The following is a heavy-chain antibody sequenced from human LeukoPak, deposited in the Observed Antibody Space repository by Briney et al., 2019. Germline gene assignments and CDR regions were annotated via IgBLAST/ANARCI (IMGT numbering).Heavy chain of an antibody. J-gene: IGHJ4*02. CDR1: GYTFTSYG. CDR2: INPNSGGT. CDR3: AVDTAMVPDY. D-gene: IGHD5-18*01. V-gene: IGHV1-2*02. Sequence: ASVKVSCKASGYTFTSYGISWVRQAPGQGLEWMGWINPNSGGTNYAQKFQGRVTMTRDTSISTAYMELSRLRSDDTAVYYCAVDTAMVPDYWGQGTLVTVSS.